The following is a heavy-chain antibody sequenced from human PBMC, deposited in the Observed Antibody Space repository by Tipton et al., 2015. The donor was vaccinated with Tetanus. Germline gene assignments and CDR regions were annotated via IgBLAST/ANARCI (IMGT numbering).Heavy chain of an antibody. D-gene: IGHD3-16*01. CDR2: VFYSGST. Sequence: TLSLTCSVSGGSISSYYWSWVRQPPGKGLEWLGYVFYSGSTDLNPSLKSRVTISVDTSNNLFSPKLTSVTTADTAVYYCARSGGRRYAFDIWGQGTMVTVSS. CDR1: GGSISSYY. CDR3: ARSGGRRYAFDI. V-gene: IGHV4-59*01. J-gene: IGHJ3*02.